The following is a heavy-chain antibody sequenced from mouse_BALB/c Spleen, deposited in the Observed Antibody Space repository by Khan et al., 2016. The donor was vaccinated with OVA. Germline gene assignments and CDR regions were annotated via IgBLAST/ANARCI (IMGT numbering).Heavy chain of an antibody. CDR1: GFTFSTYA. CDR3: ARSPYGNFAY. CDR2: ISSDGDYT. D-gene: IGHD2-1*01. Sequence: EVQVVESGGGLVKPGGSLKLSCAASGFTFSTYAMSWVRQTPEKRLEWVATISSDGDYTYYPDNVTGRFTISRDNAKNTLYLQMSSLRSGDTAMYYCARSPYGNFAYWGQGTLVTVSA. J-gene: IGHJ3*01. V-gene: IGHV5-9-3*01.